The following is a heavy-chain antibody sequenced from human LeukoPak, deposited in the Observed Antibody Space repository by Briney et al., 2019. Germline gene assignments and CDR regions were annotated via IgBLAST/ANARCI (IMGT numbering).Heavy chain of an antibody. V-gene: IGHV4-59*12. Sequence: SETLSLTCTVSGGSISSYYWSWIRQPPGKGLEWIGYIYYSGSTNYNPSLKSRVTISVDTSKNQFSLKLSSVTAADTAVYFCARDESEFDYWGQGTLVTVSS. J-gene: IGHJ4*02. CDR3: ARDESEFDY. CDR1: GGSISSYY. CDR2: IYYSGST.